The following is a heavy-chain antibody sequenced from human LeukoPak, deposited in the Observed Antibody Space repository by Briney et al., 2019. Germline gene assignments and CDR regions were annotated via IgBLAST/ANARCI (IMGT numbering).Heavy chain of an antibody. V-gene: IGHV3-23*01. CDR2: ISGSGGST. CDR1: GFTFSSYA. D-gene: IGHD2-2*01. CDR3: AKDRWDIVVVPAALGSNAFDH. Sequence: GGSLRLSCAASGFTFSSYAMSWVRQAPGKGLEWVSAISGSGGSTYYADSVKGRFTISRDNSKNTLYLQMNSLRAEDTAVYYCAKDRWDIVVVPAALGSNAFDHWGQGTLVTVSS. J-gene: IGHJ4*02.